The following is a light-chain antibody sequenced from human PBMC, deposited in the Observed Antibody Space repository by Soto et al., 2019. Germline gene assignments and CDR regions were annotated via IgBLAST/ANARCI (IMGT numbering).Light chain of an antibody. Sequence: QSALTQPPSASGSPGQSVTISCTGSNVGEYDYVSWYQQHPGKAPKLMIHEVTKRPSGVPDRFSGSKSGNTASLTVSGLQAEDEADYYCQSYDNSLRGWVFGGGTKLTVL. CDR1: NVGEYDY. CDR3: QSYDNSLRGWV. V-gene: IGLV2-8*01. CDR2: EVT. J-gene: IGLJ3*02.